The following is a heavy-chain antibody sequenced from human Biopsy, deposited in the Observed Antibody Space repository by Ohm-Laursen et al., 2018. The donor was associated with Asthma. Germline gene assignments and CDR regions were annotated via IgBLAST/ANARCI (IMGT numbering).Heavy chain of an antibody. CDR3: SRNKIEDGIYFDN. CDR1: GGSISSDY. V-gene: IGHV4-59*01. J-gene: IGHJ4*02. D-gene: IGHD5-24*01. Sequence: TLSLTCTVSGGSISSDYWSWLRQSPGKGLEWIGYMFHRGTTHYNPSLTSRVTISLDRSKNQFSLKLTSVTAADTAVYYCSRNKIEDGIYFDNWGQGTLVTVSS. CDR2: MFHRGTT.